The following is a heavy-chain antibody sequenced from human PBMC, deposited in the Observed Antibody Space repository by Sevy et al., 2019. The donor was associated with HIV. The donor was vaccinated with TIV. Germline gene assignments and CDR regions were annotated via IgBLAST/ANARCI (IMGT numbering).Heavy chain of an antibody. CDR2: LSFGCGEI. J-gene: IGHJ4*02. CDR3: AREGGTNAYVY. V-gene: IGHV3-23*01. Sequence: GGSLRLSCAASGFTFSKYSMSWVRQPPGKGLEWVSTLSFGCGEINYADSVKGRFTISRDNSKSSVYLQMNNLRPEDTAVYYCAREGGTNAYVYWGQGTLVTVSS. CDR1: GFTFSKYS. D-gene: IGHD2-8*01.